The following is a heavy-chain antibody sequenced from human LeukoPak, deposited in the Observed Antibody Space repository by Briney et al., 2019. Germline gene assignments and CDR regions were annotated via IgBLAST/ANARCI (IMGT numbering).Heavy chain of an antibody. CDR3: ARVLGYCSSTSCQDNWFDP. D-gene: IGHD2-2*01. V-gene: IGHV1-69*13. Sequence: ASVKVSCKASGGTFSSYAISWVRQAPGQGLEWMGGIIPIFGTANYAQKFQGRATITADESTSTAYMQLSSLRSEDTAVYYWARVLGYCSSTSCQDNWFDPWGQGTLVTVSS. CDR1: GGTFSSYA. CDR2: IIPIFGTA. J-gene: IGHJ5*02.